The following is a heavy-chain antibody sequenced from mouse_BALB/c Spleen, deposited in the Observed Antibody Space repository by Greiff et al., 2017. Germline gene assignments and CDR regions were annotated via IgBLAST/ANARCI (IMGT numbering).Heavy chain of an antibody. CDR3: ARGTTVVARGFAY. D-gene: IGHD1-1*01. CDR1: GFNIKDTY. CDR2: IDPANGNT. V-gene: IGHV14-3*02. Sequence: EVQLHQSGAELVKPGASVKLSCTASGFNIKDTYMHWVKQRPEQGLEWIGRIDPANGNTKYDPKFQGKATITADTSSNTAYLQLSSLTSEDTAVYYCARGTTVVARGFAYWGQGTLVTVSA. J-gene: IGHJ3*01.